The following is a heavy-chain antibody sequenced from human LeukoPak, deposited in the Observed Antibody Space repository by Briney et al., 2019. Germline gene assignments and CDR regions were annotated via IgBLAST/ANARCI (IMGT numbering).Heavy chain of an antibody. V-gene: IGHV4-34*01. Sequence: SETLSLTCAVYGGSFSGYYWGWIRQPPGKGLEWIGSIYYTGRTYYNPSLKSRVTISVDMSETQFSLNLSSVTAADTAVYYCARLRVTGTRYFDYWGQGTLVTVSS. D-gene: IGHD6-19*01. CDR1: GGSFSGYY. CDR2: IYYTGRT. J-gene: IGHJ4*02. CDR3: ARLRVTGTRYFDY.